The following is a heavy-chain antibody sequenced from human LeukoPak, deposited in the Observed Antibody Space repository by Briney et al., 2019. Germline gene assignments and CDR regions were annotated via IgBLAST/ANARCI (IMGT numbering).Heavy chain of an antibody. Sequence: ASVKVSCKASGYTFTSYDINWVRQATGQGLEWMGWISAYNGNTNYAQKLQGRVTMTTDTSTSTAYMELRSLRSDDTAVYYCARDRFSSSWFGYWGQGTLVTVSS. D-gene: IGHD6-13*01. CDR3: ARDRFSSSWFGY. J-gene: IGHJ4*02. CDR2: ISAYNGNT. V-gene: IGHV1-18*01. CDR1: GYTFTSYD.